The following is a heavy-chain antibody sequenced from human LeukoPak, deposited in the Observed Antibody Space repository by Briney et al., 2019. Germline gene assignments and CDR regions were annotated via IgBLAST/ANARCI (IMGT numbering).Heavy chain of an antibody. V-gene: IGHV4-4*07. CDR1: GGSISNYY. CDR2: IYYNVET. CDR3: ARDRGVVGAEYNWFDP. J-gene: IGHJ5*02. D-gene: IGHD1-26*01. Sequence: SETLSLTCTVSGGSISNYYWSWIRQPAGQGLEWVGRIYYNVETNYNPSLKSRVTMSVDTSKNQISLKVNSVTAADTAVYYCARDRGVVGAEYNWFDPWGQGTLVTVSS.